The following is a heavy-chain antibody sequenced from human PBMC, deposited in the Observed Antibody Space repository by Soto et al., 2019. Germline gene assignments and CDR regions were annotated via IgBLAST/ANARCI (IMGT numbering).Heavy chain of an antibody. CDR1: GYTFTNYA. D-gene: IGHD3-16*02. J-gene: IGHJ3*01. Sequence: VHLVQSGAEVKRPGASLKVSCKASGYTFTNYAMHWVRQAPGQSLEWMGWINVNTGDTKHSHKFQDRVTITRNTSAPTVYMELTSLKSGDTSVYFCARDGGRYHDAFDFWGPGTMVTVSS. V-gene: IGHV1-3*01. CDR3: ARDGGRYHDAFDF. CDR2: INVNTGDT.